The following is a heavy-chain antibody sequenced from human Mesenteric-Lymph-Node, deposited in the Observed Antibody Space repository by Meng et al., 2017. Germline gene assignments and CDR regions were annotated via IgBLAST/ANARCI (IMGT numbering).Heavy chain of an antibody. CDR2: IYHSGST. CDR3: ARVGAYCGGDCYHPR. D-gene: IGHD2-21*02. Sequence: QVQLQESSPGLVQPSGTLSLPCAVSGGSISSGGYYWSWIRQHPGKGLEWIGEIYHSGSTNYNPSLKSRVTISVDESKNQFSLRLSSVTAADTAVYYCARVGAYCGGDCYHPRWGQGTLVTVSS. CDR1: GGSISSGGYY. V-gene: IGHV4-31*11. J-gene: IGHJ4*02.